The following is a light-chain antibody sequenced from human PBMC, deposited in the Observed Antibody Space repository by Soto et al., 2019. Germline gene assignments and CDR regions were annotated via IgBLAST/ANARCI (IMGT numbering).Light chain of an antibody. V-gene: IGKV1-9*01. CDR2: AAS. Sequence: IQLTQSPSSLSASVGDRVTITCRASQGIGRYLAWYEQKPGKAPEVLIFAASTLESGVPSRFSGSGSGTDVTLTNSSLQHEDAATYACQQVKSYAHSFGPGTKVEIK. J-gene: IGKJ3*01. CDR1: QGIGRY. CDR3: QQVKSYAHS.